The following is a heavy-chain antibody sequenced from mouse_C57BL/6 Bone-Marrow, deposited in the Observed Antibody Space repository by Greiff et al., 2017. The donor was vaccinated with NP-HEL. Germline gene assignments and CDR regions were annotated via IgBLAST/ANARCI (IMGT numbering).Heavy chain of an antibody. CDR1: GFTFRDYG. CDR2: ISSGSSTI. D-gene: IGHD1-1*01. CDR3: ARPGYGSSYDY. V-gene: IGHV5-17*01. J-gene: IGHJ2*01. Sequence: EVQGVESGGGLVKPGGSLKLSCAASGFTFRDYGMHWVRQAPEKGLAWVAYISSGSSTIYYADTVKGRFTISRDNAKNTLFLQMTSLRSEDTAMYYCARPGYGSSYDYWGQGTTLTVPS.